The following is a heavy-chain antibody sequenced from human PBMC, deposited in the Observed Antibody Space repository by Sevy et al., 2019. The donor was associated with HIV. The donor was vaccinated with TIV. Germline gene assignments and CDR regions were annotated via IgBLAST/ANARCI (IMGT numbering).Heavy chain of an antibody. J-gene: IGHJ4*02. D-gene: IGHD1-26*01. Sequence: GGSLRLSCAVSGLIVSSNYMSWVRQTPGKGPEWVSVIYSGGGTHYADSVKGRFTISRDNSKNTLYLQMNSLRAEDTAVYYRASGALGATKGTYYFDHWGQGTLVTVSS. CDR1: GLIVSSNY. V-gene: IGHV3-53*01. CDR3: ASGALGATKGTYYFDH. CDR2: IYSGGGT.